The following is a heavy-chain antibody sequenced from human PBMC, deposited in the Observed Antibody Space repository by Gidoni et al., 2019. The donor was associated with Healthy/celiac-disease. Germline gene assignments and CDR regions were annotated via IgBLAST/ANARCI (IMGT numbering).Heavy chain of an antibody. V-gene: IGHV3-30-3*01. CDR3: ARGGGVLRYFDWLVHFDY. D-gene: IGHD3-9*01. Sequence: QVQLVESGGGVVQPGRALRLACAASGFTFSRYATHWVRQAPGKGLAWVADISYDGSNKYYADSVEGRFTSSRDNSKNTLYLQMNSLRAEDTAVYYCARGGGVLRYFDWLVHFDYWGQGTLVTDSS. J-gene: IGHJ4*02. CDR1: GFTFSRYA. CDR2: ISYDGSNK.